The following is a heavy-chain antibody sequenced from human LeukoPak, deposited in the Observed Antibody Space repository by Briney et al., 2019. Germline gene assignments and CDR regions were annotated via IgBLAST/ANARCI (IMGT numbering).Heavy chain of an antibody. CDR1: GYTFTGYY. J-gene: IGHJ6*03. Sequence: ASVKVSCKASGYTFTGYYMHWVRQAPGQGLEWMGWINPNSGGTNYAQKFQGRVTMTRDTSISTAYMELSRLRSDDTAVYYCARDPSYYDILTGYSRYMDVWGKGTTVTVSS. D-gene: IGHD3-9*01. CDR2: INPNSGGT. V-gene: IGHV1-2*02. CDR3: ARDPSYYDILTGYSRYMDV.